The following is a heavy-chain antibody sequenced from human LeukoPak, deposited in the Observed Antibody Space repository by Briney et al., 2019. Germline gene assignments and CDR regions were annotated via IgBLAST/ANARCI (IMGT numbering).Heavy chain of an antibody. D-gene: IGHD3-22*01. CDR2: ISAYNGNT. Sequence: GASVKVSCTASGYTFTNYAFSWVRQGPGQGLEWMGWISAYNGNTNYAQKVQGRVTMTTDTSTSTAYMELRSLSSDDRAVYYCARDQDDSSGYYLSGAFDMWGQGTMVTVSS. CDR3: ARDQDDSSGYYLSGAFDM. J-gene: IGHJ3*02. V-gene: IGHV1-18*01. CDR1: GYTFTNYA.